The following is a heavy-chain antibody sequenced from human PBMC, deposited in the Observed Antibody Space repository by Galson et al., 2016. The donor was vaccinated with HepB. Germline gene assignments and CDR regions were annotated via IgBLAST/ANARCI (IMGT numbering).Heavy chain of an antibody. D-gene: IGHD5-24*01. CDR3: AGADGYSFFSRFDP. CDR2: ISAYDGNI. J-gene: IGHJ5*02. Sequence: SVKVSCKASGYNFISYGISWVRQAPGQGLEWMGWISAYDGNINYAQNFQGRVTMTTDTSTSTAYMELRSLRSDDTAVYYCAGADGYSFFSRFDPWGQGTLVTVSS. V-gene: IGHV1-18*01. CDR1: GYNFISYG.